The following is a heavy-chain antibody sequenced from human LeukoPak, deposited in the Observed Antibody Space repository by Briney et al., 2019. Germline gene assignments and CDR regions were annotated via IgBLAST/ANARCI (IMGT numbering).Heavy chain of an antibody. CDR3: AKRGYDSSGYYFIAAHEYFQH. Sequence: GGSLRLSCAASGFTFSGYGMYWVRQAPGKGLEWVSAISGSGGSTYYADSVKGRFTISRDNSKNTLYLQMNSLRAEDTAVYYCAKRGYDSSGYYFIAAHEYFQHWGQGTLVTVSS. V-gene: IGHV3-23*01. CDR2: ISGSGGST. CDR1: GFTFSGYG. D-gene: IGHD3-22*01. J-gene: IGHJ1*01.